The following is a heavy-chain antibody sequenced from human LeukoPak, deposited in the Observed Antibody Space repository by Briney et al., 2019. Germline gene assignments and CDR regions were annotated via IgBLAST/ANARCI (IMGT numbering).Heavy chain of an antibody. V-gene: IGHV4-38-2*02. D-gene: IGHD2-2*01. J-gene: IGHJ4*02. CDR3: ARVYCSSASCYDDRGAFDY. CDR2: IYHSGST. Sequence: SETLSLTCTVSGYSISSGYYWGWIRQPPGKGLEWIGSIYHSGSTYYNPSLKSRVTISVDASKNQFSPKLSSVTAADTAVYYCARVYCSSASCYDDRGAFDYWGQGTLVTVSS. CDR1: GYSISSGYY.